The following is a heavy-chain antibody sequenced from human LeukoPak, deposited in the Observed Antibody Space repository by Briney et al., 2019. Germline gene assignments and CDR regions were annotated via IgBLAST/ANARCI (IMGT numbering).Heavy chain of an antibody. Sequence: GESLQISCQGSGYIFTSYWIGGVRPLPGKGLEWMGIIYPGDSDTRYSPSFQGQVTISADKSISTAYLQWSSLKASDTAMYYCARHLKSTGNWFDPWGQGTLVTVSS. V-gene: IGHV5-51*01. CDR1: GYIFTSYW. J-gene: IGHJ5*02. D-gene: IGHD3-10*01. CDR3: ARHLKSTGNWFDP. CDR2: IYPGDSDT.